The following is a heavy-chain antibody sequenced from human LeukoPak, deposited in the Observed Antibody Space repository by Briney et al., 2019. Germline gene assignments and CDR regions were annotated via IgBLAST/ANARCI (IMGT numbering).Heavy chain of an antibody. Sequence: PGGSLRLSCAASGFTFSSYSMNWVRQAPGKGLEWVSYISSSSSTIYYADSVKGRFTISRDNAKNSLYLQMNSLRAEDTAVYYCARDPTTVVTPGYFDYWGQGTLVTVSS. J-gene: IGHJ4*02. D-gene: IGHD4-23*01. CDR1: GFTFSSYS. CDR2: ISSSSSTI. V-gene: IGHV3-48*04. CDR3: ARDPTTVVTPGYFDY.